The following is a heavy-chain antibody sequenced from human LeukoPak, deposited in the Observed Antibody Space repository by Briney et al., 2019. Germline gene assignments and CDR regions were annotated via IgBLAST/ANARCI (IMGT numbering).Heavy chain of an antibody. CDR1: VFTFTSSV. V-gene: IGHV1-58*02. D-gene: IGHD2-2*01. J-gene: IGHJ6*02. Sequence: SVKVSCKASVFTFTSSVMQRVRQALGESLEWRSWIVVGSGDTNYAQKFQERDTLPRDMATSTAYMELSSLRSEDTAVYYCAAGPYCSSTSCYEGFYYYYGMDVWGQGTTVTVSS. CDR2: IVVGSGDT. CDR3: AAGPYCSSTSCYEGFYYYYGMDV.